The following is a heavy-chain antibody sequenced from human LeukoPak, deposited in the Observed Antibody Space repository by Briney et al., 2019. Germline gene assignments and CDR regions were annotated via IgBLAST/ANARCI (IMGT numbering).Heavy chain of an antibody. Sequence: WASVKVSCKASGYTFTGYYMHWVRQAPGQGLEWMGWINPNSGGTNYAQKFQGRVTMTRDTSISTAYMELSRLRSDDTVVYYCARAAVTWIAVAGVDYWGQGTLVTVSS. J-gene: IGHJ4*02. V-gene: IGHV1-2*02. CDR3: ARAAVTWIAVAGVDY. CDR2: INPNSGGT. D-gene: IGHD6-19*01. CDR1: GYTFTGYY.